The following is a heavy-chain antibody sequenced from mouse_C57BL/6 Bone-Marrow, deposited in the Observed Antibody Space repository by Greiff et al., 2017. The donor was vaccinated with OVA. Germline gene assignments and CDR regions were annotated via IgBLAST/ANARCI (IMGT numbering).Heavy chain of an antibody. V-gene: IGHV5-12*01. CDR2: ISNGGGST. CDR3: AKDDYDEGAMDY. D-gene: IGHD2-4*01. CDR1: GFTFSDYY. Sequence: EVQVVESGGGLVQPGGSLKLSCAASGFTFSDYYMYWVRQTPEKRLEWVAYISNGGGSTYYPDTVKGRFTISRDNAKNTLYLQMSRLKSEDTAMYYCAKDDYDEGAMDYWGQGTSVTVSS. J-gene: IGHJ4*01.